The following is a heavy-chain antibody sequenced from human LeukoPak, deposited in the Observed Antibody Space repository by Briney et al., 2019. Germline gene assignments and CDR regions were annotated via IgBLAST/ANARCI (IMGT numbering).Heavy chain of an antibody. CDR1: GGSFSGYY. CDR3: ARGPGYSGYDY. D-gene: IGHD5-12*01. CDR2: INHSGST. Sequence: PSETLSLTCAVYGGSFSGYYWSWIRQPPGKGLEWIGEINHSGSTNYNPSLKSRVTISVDTSENQFSLKLSSVTAADTAVYYCARGPGYSGYDYWGQGTLVTVSS. J-gene: IGHJ4*02. V-gene: IGHV4-34*01.